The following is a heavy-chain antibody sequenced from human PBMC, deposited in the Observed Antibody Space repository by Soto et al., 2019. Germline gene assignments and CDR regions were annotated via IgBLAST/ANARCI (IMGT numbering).Heavy chain of an antibody. J-gene: IGHJ4*02. CDR2: ISGSGGST. Sequence: GGSLRLSCAASGFTFSSYAMSWVRQAPGKGLEWVSAISGSGGSTYYADSVKGRFTISRDNSKNTLNLQMNSLRAEDTAVYYCAKVLWFGELYFDYWGQGTLVTVSS. CDR1: GFTFSSYA. CDR3: AKVLWFGELYFDY. D-gene: IGHD3-10*01. V-gene: IGHV3-23*01.